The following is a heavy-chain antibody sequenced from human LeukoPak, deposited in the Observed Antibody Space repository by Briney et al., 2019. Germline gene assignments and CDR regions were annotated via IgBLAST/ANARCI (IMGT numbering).Heavy chain of an antibody. D-gene: IGHD6-19*01. CDR2: IRSKAYGGTT. Sequence: GWSLRLSCTASGFTFGDYAMSWVRQAPGKGLEWVGFIRSKAYGGTTEYAASVRGRFTISRDDSKGIAYLQMNSLKTEDTAVYYCTRRGGWYSDYWGQGTLVTVSS. CDR1: GFTFGDYA. CDR3: TRRGGWYSDY. J-gene: IGHJ4*02. V-gene: IGHV3-49*04.